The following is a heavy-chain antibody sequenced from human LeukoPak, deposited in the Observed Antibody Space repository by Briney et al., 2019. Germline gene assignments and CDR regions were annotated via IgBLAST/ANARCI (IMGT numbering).Heavy chain of an antibody. J-gene: IGHJ4*02. CDR3: AQDLAWGAFDH. CDR2: FSGSGGST. Sequence: QPGGSLRLSCAASGFTFSSYAMSWVRQAPGKGLECISGFSGSGGSTYYADSVKGRFTISRDNSKNTLYLQMNSLRAEDTAVYYCAQDLAWGAFDHWGQGTLVTVSS. V-gene: IGHV3-23*01. D-gene: IGHD7-27*01. CDR1: GFTFSSYA.